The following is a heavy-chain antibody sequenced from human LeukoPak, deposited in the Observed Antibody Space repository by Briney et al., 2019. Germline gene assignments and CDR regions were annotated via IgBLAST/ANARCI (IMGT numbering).Heavy chain of an antibody. D-gene: IGHD1-26*01. CDR3: ARARSGSYYVLDYYYYMDV. CDR1: GGSISSSSYY. Sequence: ASETLSLTCTVSGGSISSSSYYWGWIRQPPGKGLEWIGSIYYSGSTYYNPSLKSRVTISVDTSKNQFSLKLSSVTAADTAVYCCARARSGSYYVLDYYYYMDVWGNGTTVTVSS. V-gene: IGHV4-39*07. J-gene: IGHJ6*03. CDR2: IYYSGST.